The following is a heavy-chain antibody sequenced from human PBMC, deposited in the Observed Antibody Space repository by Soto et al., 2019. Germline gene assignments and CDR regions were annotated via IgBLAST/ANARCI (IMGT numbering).Heavy chain of an antibody. V-gene: IGHV1-3*01. J-gene: IGHJ6*02. CDR1: GYTFTSYA. Sequence: ASVKVSCKASGYTFTSYALHWVRQAPGQRLECMGWINAGNGNTKYSQKFQDRVTITRDTSASTAYMELSSLRSEDTAVYYLARELVYYASGSYRPYYGMDVWGQGTTVTVSS. CDR2: INAGNGNT. CDR3: ARELVYYASGSYRPYYGMDV. D-gene: IGHD3-10*01.